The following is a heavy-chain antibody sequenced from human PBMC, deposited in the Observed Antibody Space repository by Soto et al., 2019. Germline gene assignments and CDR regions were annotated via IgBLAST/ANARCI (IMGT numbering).Heavy chain of an antibody. J-gene: IGHJ4*02. Sequence: QVQLVQSGAEVKKPGASVKVSCKASGYTFTSYGISWVRQAPGQGLEWMGWISAYNGNTNYAQKLQGRVTMTTDTSTSTDYMELRSLRSDDTALYDCARDWAAAGPFDYWGKGTLVTVSS. D-gene: IGHD6-13*01. CDR2: ISAYNGNT. CDR1: GYTFTSYG. CDR3: ARDWAAAGPFDY. V-gene: IGHV1-18*01.